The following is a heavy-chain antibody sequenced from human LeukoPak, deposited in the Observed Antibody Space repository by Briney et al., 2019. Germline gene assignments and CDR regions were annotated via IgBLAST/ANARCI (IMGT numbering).Heavy chain of an antibody. CDR2: IYYSGST. CDR1: GTSISTSSVSSPY. Sequence: SETLSLTCAVSGTSISTSSVSSPYWSWIRQPPGKGLEWIGYIYYSGSTNYNPSLKSRVTISGDTSKNKFALKLSSVTAADTAVYYCARQGNYDFWSGYYTGESYYYYYGMDVWGQGTTVTVSS. V-gene: IGHV4-59*08. D-gene: IGHD3-3*01. J-gene: IGHJ6*02. CDR3: ARQGNYDFWSGYYTGESYYYYYGMDV.